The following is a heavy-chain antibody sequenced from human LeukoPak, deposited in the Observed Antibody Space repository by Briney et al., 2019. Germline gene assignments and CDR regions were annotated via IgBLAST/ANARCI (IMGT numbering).Heavy chain of an antibody. CDR3: ARQPLVRDCGGDCEFDY. V-gene: IGHV5-51*01. Sequence: GESLKIPCKGSGYSFSNYWIGWVRQMPGKRLEWMGIIYPGDSNTRYSPSFQGQVTISADKSISTAYLQWTSLKASDTAIYYCARQPLVRDCGGDCEFDYWGQGTRVSVSS. J-gene: IGHJ4*02. D-gene: IGHD2-21*02. CDR2: IYPGDSNT. CDR1: GYSFSNYW.